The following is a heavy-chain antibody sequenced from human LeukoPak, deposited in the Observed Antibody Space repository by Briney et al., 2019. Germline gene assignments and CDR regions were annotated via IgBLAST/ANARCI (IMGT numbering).Heavy chain of an antibody. J-gene: IGHJ5*02. D-gene: IGHD1-20*01. CDR2: IYYSGNA. CDR1: GVSIGSNSYY. CDR3: ARVYITATPGGWFAP. Sequence: PSETLSLTCSVSGVSIGSNSYYWGWIRQPPGKGLEYIGTIYYSGNAYYNPSLESRVTISVDTSEKQFTLRLSSVTAADTAVYYCARVYITATPGGWFAPWGQGTLVAVSS. V-gene: IGHV4-39*01.